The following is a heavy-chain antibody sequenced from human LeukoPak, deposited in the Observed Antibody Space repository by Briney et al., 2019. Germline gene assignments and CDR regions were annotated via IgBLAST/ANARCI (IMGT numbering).Heavy chain of an antibody. CDR3: AREAIVGATPYFDY. V-gene: IGHV1-18*01. CDR1: GYTFTSYG. CDR2: ISAYNGNT. D-gene: IGHD1-26*01. J-gene: IGHJ4*02. Sequence: ASVKVSCKASGYTFTSYGISWVRRAPGQGLEWMGWISAYNGNTNYAQKLQGRVTMTTDTSTSTAYMELRSLRSDDTAVYYCAREAIVGATPYFDYWGQGTLVTVSS.